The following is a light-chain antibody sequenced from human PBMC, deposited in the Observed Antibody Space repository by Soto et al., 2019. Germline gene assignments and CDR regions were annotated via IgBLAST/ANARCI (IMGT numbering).Light chain of an antibody. Sequence: IVMPQSPATLSVSPGERATLSCRASQSVSSNLAWYQQKPGQAPRLLIYGASTRATGIPARFSGSGSGTEFTLTISSLQSEDFAVYYCQQRSNWPRTFGQGTKVDIK. J-gene: IGKJ1*01. CDR2: GAS. CDR3: QQRSNWPRT. CDR1: QSVSSN. V-gene: IGKV3-15*01.